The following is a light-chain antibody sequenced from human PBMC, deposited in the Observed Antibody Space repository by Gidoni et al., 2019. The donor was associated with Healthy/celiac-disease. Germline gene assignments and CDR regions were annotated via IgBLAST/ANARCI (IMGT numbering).Light chain of an antibody. V-gene: IGLV2-11*01. Sequence: QSSLTQPRSLSGSPAPSVTISCTGTSSDVGGYNYVSWYQQHPGKAPKLMSYDVSKRPSGVPDRFSGSKSGNTASLTISGLQAEDEADYYCCSYAGSYTYVFGTGTKVTVL. CDR2: DVS. CDR1: SSDVGGYNY. J-gene: IGLJ1*01. CDR3: CSYAGSYTYV.